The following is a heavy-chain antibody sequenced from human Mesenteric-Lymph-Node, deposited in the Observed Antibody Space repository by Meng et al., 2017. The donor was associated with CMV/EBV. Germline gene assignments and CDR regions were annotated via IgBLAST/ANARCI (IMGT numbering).Heavy chain of an antibody. J-gene: IGHJ3*02. CDR2: FYSGGTT. CDR1: GFTVRTNY. V-gene: IGHV3-53*01. D-gene: IGHD3-3*01. CDR3: ARRLNYDFWSGYWEAFDI. Sequence: GESLKISCAAFGFTVRTNYMSWVRQAPGRGLEWVSVFYSGGTTYYAESVKGRFTISRDNSKNTVHLQMNSLRAEDTAVYYCARRLNYDFWSGYWEAFDIWGQGTMVTVSS.